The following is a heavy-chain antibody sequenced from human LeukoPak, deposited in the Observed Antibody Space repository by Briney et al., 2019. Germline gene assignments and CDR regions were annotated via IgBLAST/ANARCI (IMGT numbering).Heavy chain of an antibody. D-gene: IGHD2-15*01. Sequence: ASVKVSCKASGYTITSYDINWVRQATGQGLEWMGWMNPNSGNTGYAQKFQGRVTMTRNTSISTAYMELSSLRSEDTAVYYCATCSGGSCYYNWFDPWGQGTLVTVSS. J-gene: IGHJ5*02. V-gene: IGHV1-8*01. CDR2: MNPNSGNT. CDR1: GYTITSYD. CDR3: ATCSGGSCYYNWFDP.